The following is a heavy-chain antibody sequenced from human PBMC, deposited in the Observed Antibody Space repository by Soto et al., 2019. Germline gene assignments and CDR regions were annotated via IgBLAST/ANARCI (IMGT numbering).Heavy chain of an antibody. CDR3: ARSQLRTYSYYYMDV. Sequence: ASVKVSCEACGYAFTSCDINWVRQATGQGLEWMGWMNPNSGNTGYAQKFQGRVTMTRNTSISTAYMELSSLRSEDTAVYYCARSQLRTYSYYYMDVWGKGPTVTVSS. D-gene: IGHD2-2*01. CDR2: MNPNSGNT. J-gene: IGHJ6*03. CDR1: GYAFTSCD. V-gene: IGHV1-8*01.